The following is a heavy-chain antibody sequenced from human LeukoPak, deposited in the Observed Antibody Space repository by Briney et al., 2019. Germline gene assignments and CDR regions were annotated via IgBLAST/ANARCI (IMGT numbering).Heavy chain of an antibody. J-gene: IGHJ4*02. CDR3: ARDLVNYDSSGYYYGGPFDY. V-gene: IGHV4-61*02. D-gene: IGHD3-22*01. CDR2: IYTSGST. Sequence: SQTLSLTCTVSGGSISSGSYYWSSIRRPAGKGLEWIGRIYTSGSTNYNPSLKSHLTISVDTSKNQFSLKLSSVTAADTAVYYCARDLVNYDSSGYYYGGPFDYWGQGTLVTVCS. CDR1: GGSISSGSYY.